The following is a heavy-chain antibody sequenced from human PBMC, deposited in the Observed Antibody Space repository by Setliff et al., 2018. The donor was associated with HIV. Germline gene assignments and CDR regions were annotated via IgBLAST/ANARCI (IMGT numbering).Heavy chain of an antibody. J-gene: IGHJ4*02. CDR2: SIPILGIG. Sequence: SVKVSCKASGGTFSSYTINWVRQAPGQGLEWMGRSIPILGIGNDEQAQKFKGRVTFTADESTSTAYMELSSLRSEDTAVYYCARADSSNWYHVDYWGQGTLVTVSS. V-gene: IGHV1-69*02. CDR3: ARADSSNWYHVDY. CDR1: GGTFSSYT. D-gene: IGHD6-13*01.